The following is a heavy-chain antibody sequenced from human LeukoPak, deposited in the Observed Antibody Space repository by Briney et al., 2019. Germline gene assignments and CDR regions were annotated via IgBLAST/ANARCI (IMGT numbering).Heavy chain of an antibody. CDR3: ARGVTYQLLTYYHYMDV. J-gene: IGHJ6*03. D-gene: IGHD2-2*01. Sequence: ASVKVSCKASGGTFSSYAISWVRQAPGQGLEWMGGIIPIFGTANYAQKFQGRVTITTDESTSTAYMELSSLRSEDTAVYYCARGVTYQLLTYYHYMDVWGKGTTVTVSS. CDR1: GGTFSSYA. CDR2: IIPIFGTA. V-gene: IGHV1-69*05.